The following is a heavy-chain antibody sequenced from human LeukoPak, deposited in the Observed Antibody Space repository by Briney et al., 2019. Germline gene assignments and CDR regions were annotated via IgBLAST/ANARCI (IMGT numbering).Heavy chain of an antibody. D-gene: IGHD3-3*01. V-gene: IGHV4-59*01. CDR1: GGSISGYY. Sequence: ETLSLTCTVSGGSISGYYWSWIRQPPGKGLEWIGFIYYSGTTNYNPSLQSRVNMSLDTAKNQFSLKLSSVTAADTAVYYGARAICGVCITRAYYFDYWGQGTLVTVSS. J-gene: IGHJ4*02. CDR3: ARAICGVCITRAYYFDY. CDR2: IYYSGTT.